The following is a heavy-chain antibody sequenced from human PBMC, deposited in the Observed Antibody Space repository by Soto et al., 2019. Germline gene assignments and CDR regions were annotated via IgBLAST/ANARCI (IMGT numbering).Heavy chain of an antibody. CDR1: GYIFTAYY. CDR2: INPNGGGT. Sequence: RASVKVSCKASGYIFTAYYIHWVRQAPGQGLEWMGWINPNGGGTKYAQKFQGRVTMTRDTSINTAYMELTRLTSDDTAVYYCARAVHTMIQGVRFRVDQWGQGTLVTVSS. D-gene: IGHD3-10*01. V-gene: IGHV1-2*02. CDR3: ARAVHTMIQGVRFRVDQ. J-gene: IGHJ4*02.